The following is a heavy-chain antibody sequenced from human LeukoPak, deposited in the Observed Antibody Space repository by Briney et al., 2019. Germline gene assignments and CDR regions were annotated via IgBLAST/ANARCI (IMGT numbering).Heavy chain of an antibody. J-gene: IGHJ4*02. CDR2: IYPGDSDT. V-gene: IGHV5-51*01. CDR3: ARIPRRLITMVRGVIIGYFDY. CDR1: GYSFTSYW. D-gene: IGHD3-10*01. Sequence: GESLKISCEGSGYSFTSYWIGWVRQMPGKGLEWMGIIYPGDSDTRYSPSFQGQVTISADKSISTAYLQWSSLKASDTAMYYCARIPRRLITMVRGVIIGYFDYWGQGTLVTVSS.